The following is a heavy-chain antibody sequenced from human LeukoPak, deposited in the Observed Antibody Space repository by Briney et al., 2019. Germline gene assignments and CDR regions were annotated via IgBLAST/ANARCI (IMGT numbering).Heavy chain of an antibody. V-gene: IGHV3-33*01. Sequence: PGTSLRLSCAASVFTFSSYGMHGVRQAPGRGLEWVAVIWYDGSEKYYADSVKGRFTISRDNSKNTLFLQMSSLTAEDTAVYYCARWSCDHWGQGTLVSVSS. J-gene: IGHJ5*02. CDR2: IWYDGSEK. CDR1: VFTFSSYG. CDR3: ARWSCDH.